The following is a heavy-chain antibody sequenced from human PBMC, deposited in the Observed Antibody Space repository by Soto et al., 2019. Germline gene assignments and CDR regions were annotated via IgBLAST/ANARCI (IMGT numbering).Heavy chain of an antibody. V-gene: IGHV4-30-2*01. Sequence: TSETLSLTCAVSGGSISSGGYSWSWIRQPPGKGLEWIGYIYHSGSTYYNPSLKRRVTISVARSKNQFSLKLSSVTAADTAVYYCATAGIAARRVDYWGQGTLVTVSS. CDR3: ATAGIAARRVDY. CDR2: IYHSGST. J-gene: IGHJ4*02. CDR1: GGSISSGGYS. D-gene: IGHD6-6*01.